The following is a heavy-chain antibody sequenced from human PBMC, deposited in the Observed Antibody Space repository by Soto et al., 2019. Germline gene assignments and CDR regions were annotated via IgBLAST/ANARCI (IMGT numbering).Heavy chain of an antibody. CDR2: VNASDGRT. J-gene: IGHJ5*02. CDR1: GYSFTSYH. D-gene: IGHD5-18*01. V-gene: IGHV1-46*01. Sequence: QVQVVQSGAEVKKPGASVKVSCKASGYSFTSYHIHWVRQAPGQGLEWMGVVNASDGRTRYEHNCQGGVTKNRDTSRSTVYMELSSLRSEGTAIYYCARGREYRLGYTYFHPSGHAKVVTVSS. CDR3: ARGREYRLGYTYFHP.